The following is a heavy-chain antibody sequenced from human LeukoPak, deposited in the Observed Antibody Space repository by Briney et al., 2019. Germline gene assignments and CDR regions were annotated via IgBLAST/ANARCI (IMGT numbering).Heavy chain of an antibody. J-gene: IGHJ4*02. Sequence: SETLSLTCTVSGGSISSYYWSWIRQPAGKGLEWIGRIYTSGSTNYNPSLKSRVTISADTSKNQFSLKLSSVTAADTAVYYCARLAVAGDFDYWGQGTLVTVSS. D-gene: IGHD6-19*01. V-gene: IGHV4-4*07. CDR1: GGSISSYY. CDR2: IYTSGST. CDR3: ARLAVAGDFDY.